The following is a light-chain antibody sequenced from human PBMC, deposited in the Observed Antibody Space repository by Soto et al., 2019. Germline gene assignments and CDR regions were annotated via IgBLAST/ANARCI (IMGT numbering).Light chain of an antibody. J-gene: IGLJ2*01. CDR1: STDVGGYNY. CDR3: SSYAGSNNLV. Sequence: QSALTQPPSASGSPGQSVTISCTGTSTDVGGYNYVSWYQQHPGKAPKLMIYEVSKRPSGVPDRFSGSKSGTTASLTVSGLQAEDAADYCCSSYAGSNNLVFGGGTKLTVL. V-gene: IGLV2-8*01. CDR2: EVS.